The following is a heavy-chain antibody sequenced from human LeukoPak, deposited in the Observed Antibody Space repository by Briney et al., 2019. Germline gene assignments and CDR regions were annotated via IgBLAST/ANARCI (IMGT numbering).Heavy chain of an antibody. CDR1: GGSISRYY. J-gene: IGHJ4*02. V-gene: IGHV4-4*09. Sequence: PSETLSLTCTVSGGSISRYYWSWIRQPPGKGLEWIGYIYTSGSTNYNPSLKSRVTISVDTSKNQFSLKLSSVTAADTAVYYCARQVSTVAPFDYWGQGTLVTVSS. D-gene: IGHD4-23*01. CDR2: IYTSGST. CDR3: ARQVSTVAPFDY.